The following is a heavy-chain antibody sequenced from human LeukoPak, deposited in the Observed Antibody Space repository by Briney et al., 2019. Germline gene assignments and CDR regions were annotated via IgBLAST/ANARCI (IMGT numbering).Heavy chain of an antibody. CDR2: INSDGSST. Sequence: GGSLRLSCAASGFTFSSYWMHWVRQAPGKGLVWVSRINSDGSSTSYADSVKGRFTISRDNAKNTLYLQMNSLRAEDTAVYYCARARRFGELDYWGQETLVTVSS. D-gene: IGHD3-10*01. V-gene: IGHV3-74*01. CDR3: ARARRFGELDY. J-gene: IGHJ4*02. CDR1: GFTFSSYW.